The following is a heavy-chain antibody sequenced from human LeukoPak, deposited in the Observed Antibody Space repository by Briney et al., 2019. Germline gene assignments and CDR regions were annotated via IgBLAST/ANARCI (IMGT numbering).Heavy chain of an antibody. V-gene: IGHV1-2*02. CDR2: INPNTGAI. CDR1: GYTFTGYY. Sequence: ASVKVSCKPTGYTFTGYYLHWLRQAPGQGFEWLGWINPNTGAIMSAQKFQGRVTMTRDTSIDTAYMELSRLTSDDTAVYYCARDRVGSGWPRPYYFEKWGQGTLVTVSS. CDR3: ARDRVGSGWPRPYYFEK. D-gene: IGHD6-19*01. J-gene: IGHJ4*02.